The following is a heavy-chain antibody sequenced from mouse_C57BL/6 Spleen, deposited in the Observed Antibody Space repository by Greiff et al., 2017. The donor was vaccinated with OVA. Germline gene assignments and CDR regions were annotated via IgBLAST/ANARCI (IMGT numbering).Heavy chain of an antibody. J-gene: IGHJ4*01. CDR3: AKEGGHYGILYAMDY. D-gene: IGHD2-1*01. Sequence: EVHLVESGPGLVKPSQSLSLTCSVTGYSITSGYYWNWIRQFPGNKLEWMGYISYDGSNNYNPSLKNRISITRDTSKNQFFLKLNSVTTEDTATYYCAKEGGHYGILYAMDYWGQGTSVTVSS. V-gene: IGHV3-6*01. CDR1: GYSITSGYY. CDR2: ISYDGSN.